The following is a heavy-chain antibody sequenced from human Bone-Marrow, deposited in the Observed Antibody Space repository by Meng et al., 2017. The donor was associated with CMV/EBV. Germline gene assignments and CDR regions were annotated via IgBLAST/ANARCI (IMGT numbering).Heavy chain of an antibody. CDR2: IYHSGAT. CDR1: GGFISSLGFY. D-gene: IGHD3-16*01. J-gene: IGHJ5*02. CDR3: AITLLGAYRFDP. V-gene: IGHV4-31*03. Sequence: LHCSVSGGFISSLGFYWSWIRQHPGKGLDIEYIYHSGATYYNPSLKSRITILVDTSKKHFSLRLNSVTAAAVYYCAITLLGAYRFDPWGQGTLVTVSS.